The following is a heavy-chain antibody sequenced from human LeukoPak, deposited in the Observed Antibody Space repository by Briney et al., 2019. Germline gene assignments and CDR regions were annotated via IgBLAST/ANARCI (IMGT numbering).Heavy chain of an antibody. CDR2: TYPGDSDT. J-gene: IGHJ1*01. Sequence: GESLKISCKDSGYSFTSYWIGWVRQMPGKGLEWMGITYPGDSDTRYSPSFQGQVTISVDKSISTAYLQWSSLKASDSAMYYCATYGDYTQFQHWGQGTLVTVSS. CDR1: GYSFTSYW. V-gene: IGHV5-51*01. CDR3: ATYGDYTQFQH. D-gene: IGHD4-17*01.